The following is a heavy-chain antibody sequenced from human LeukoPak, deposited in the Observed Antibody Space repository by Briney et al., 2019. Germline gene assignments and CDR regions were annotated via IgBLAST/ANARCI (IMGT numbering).Heavy chain of an antibody. Sequence: PGGSLRLSCAASGFTVSSNYMSWVRQAPGKGLEWVSAISGGGGSTYYADSVKGRFTISRDNSKNTLYLQMNSLRAEDTAVYYCAKDRSGSGSYYPDYWGQGTLVTVSS. J-gene: IGHJ4*02. CDR3: AKDRSGSGSYYPDY. CDR1: GFTVSSNY. CDR2: ISGGGGST. D-gene: IGHD3-10*01. V-gene: IGHV3-23*01.